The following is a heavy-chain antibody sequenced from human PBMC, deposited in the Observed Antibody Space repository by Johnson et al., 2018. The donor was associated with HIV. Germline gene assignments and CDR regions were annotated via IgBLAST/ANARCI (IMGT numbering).Heavy chain of an antibody. V-gene: IGHV3-7*01. CDR2: IKQDGSEK. J-gene: IGHJ3*02. D-gene: IGHD6-19*01. Sequence: VQLVESGGGLVQPGGSLRLSCAASGFTFSNYWMSWVRQAPGKGLEWVANIKQDGSEKYYVDSVKGRFTISRDNSKNTLYLQMNSLRAEDTAVYYCASGIAVAGTLLDAFDIWGQGTMVTVSS. CDR3: ASGIAVAGTLLDAFDI. CDR1: GFTFSNYW.